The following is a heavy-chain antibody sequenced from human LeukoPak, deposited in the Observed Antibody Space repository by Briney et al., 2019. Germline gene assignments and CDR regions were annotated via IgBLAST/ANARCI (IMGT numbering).Heavy chain of an antibody. CDR2: IKQDGSEK. CDR3: AKWGHSGYDYPYYYYYGMDV. CDR1: GFTFSSYA. Sequence: GGSLRLSCAASGFTFSSYAMSWVRQAPGKGLEWVANIKQDGSEKYYVDSVKGRFTISRDNAKNSLYLQMNSLRAEDTAVYYCAKWGHSGYDYPYYYYYGMDVWGQGTTVTVSS. V-gene: IGHV3-7*01. J-gene: IGHJ6*02. D-gene: IGHD5-12*01.